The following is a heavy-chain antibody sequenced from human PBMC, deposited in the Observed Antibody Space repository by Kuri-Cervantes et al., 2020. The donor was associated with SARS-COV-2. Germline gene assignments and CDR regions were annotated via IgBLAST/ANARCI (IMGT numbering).Heavy chain of an antibody. CDR2: IHSSGSST. D-gene: IGHD3-3*01. J-gene: IGHJ2*01. V-gene: IGHV3-74*01. CDR3: ARGDFWNGYYNWYFDL. CDR1: GFMTSSYW. Sequence: GGSLRLSCEASGFMTSSYWMHWVRQVPEKGQVWVSRIHSSGSSTGYADSVKGRFTISRDNAKNTLYPQMNSLRVEDTAVYYCARGDFWNGYYNWYFDLWGRGTLVTVSS.